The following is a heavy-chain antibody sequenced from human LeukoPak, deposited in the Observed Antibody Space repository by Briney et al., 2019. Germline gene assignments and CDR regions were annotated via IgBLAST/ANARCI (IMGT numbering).Heavy chain of an antibody. CDR2: IYYSGST. Sequence: SETLSLTCTVSGGSISSYYWSWIRQPPGKGLEWTGYIYYSGSTSYNPSLKSRVTISVDTSKKQFSLKLGSVTAADTAFYYCARYIVSYPHDAFDIWGQGTMVTVSS. CDR1: GGSISSYY. D-gene: IGHD1-26*01. J-gene: IGHJ3*02. V-gene: IGHV4-59*01. CDR3: ARYIVSYPHDAFDI.